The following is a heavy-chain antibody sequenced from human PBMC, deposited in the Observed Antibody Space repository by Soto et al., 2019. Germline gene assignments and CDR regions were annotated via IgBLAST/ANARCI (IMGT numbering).Heavy chain of an antibody. CDR1: GFTFNDYA. J-gene: IGHJ4*02. Sequence: EVVLLESGGGLVRPGGSLRLSCAASGFTFNDYAMSWVRQSPGRGLEWVSTISGTGGTIYYADSVKGRFTISRDNSKKMFFLQMNSLRVEDTAVYYCAKDPDVCAAGSCFRNFFDYWGQGSLVSVSS. CDR2: ISGTGGTI. CDR3: AKDPDVCAAGSCFRNFFDY. V-gene: IGHV3-23*01. D-gene: IGHD2-15*01.